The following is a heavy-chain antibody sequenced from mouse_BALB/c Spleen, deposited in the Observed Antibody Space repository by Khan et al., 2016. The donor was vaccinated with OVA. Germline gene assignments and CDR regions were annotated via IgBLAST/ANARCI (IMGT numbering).Heavy chain of an antibody. CDR1: GYTFINYW. CDR2: NNTSTGYT. Sequence: VQLQQSGAELAKPGASVKMSCKASGYTFINYWILWVKQSPGQGLEWIGYNNTSTGYTEYNQTLKDHATLTRDKSPNTAFLQQSTLTSEDTAVFSSECRGRRVDFDYWGQGTTLTVSS. D-gene: IGHD1-1*02. CDR3: ECRGRRVDFDY. V-gene: IGHV1-7*01. J-gene: IGHJ2*01.